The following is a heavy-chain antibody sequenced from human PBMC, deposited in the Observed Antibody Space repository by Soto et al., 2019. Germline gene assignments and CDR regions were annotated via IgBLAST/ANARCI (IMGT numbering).Heavy chain of an antibody. CDR1: GGSISSSNW. J-gene: IGHJ6*02. D-gene: IGHD3-10*01. Sequence: QVQLQESGPGLVKPSGTLSLTCAVSGGSISSSNWWSWVRQHPGKGLEWIGEIYHSGSTNYNPSLKSRVTISVDKSKNQFSLKLSSVTAADTAVYYCARGRIWFGELSDYYYGMDVWGQGTTVTVSS. V-gene: IGHV4-4*02. CDR2: IYHSGST. CDR3: ARGRIWFGELSDYYYGMDV.